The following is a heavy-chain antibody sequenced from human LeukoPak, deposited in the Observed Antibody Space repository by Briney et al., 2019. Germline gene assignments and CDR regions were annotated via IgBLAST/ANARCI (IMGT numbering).Heavy chain of an antibody. D-gene: IGHD2-15*01. Sequence: SETLSLTCTVSGGSISSYYWSWIRQPAGKGLEWIGRIYTSGSTNYNPSLKSRVTMSVDTSKNQFSLKLSSVTAAGTAVYYCARHCSGGSCYSSDAFDIWGQGTMVTVSS. V-gene: IGHV4-4*07. CDR2: IYTSGST. CDR3: ARHCSGGSCYSSDAFDI. J-gene: IGHJ3*02. CDR1: GGSISSYY.